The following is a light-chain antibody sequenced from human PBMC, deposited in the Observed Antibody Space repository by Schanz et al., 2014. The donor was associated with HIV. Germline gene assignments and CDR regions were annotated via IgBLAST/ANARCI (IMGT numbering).Light chain of an antibody. CDR3: QQYKDNSLHT. CDR2: RAS. J-gene: IGKJ2*01. V-gene: IGKV1-5*03. Sequence: IQLTQSPSSLSASVGDRVTITCRASRGISSSLAWYQQKPGKAPKLLIYRASYLESGVPSRFSGSGSGTEFTLTISSLQPDDFATYYCQQYKDNSLHTFGQGTKVEIK. CDR1: RGISSS.